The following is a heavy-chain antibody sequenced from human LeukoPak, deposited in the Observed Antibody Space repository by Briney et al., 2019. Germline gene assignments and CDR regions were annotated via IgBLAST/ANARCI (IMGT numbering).Heavy chain of an antibody. CDR3: ARVLRNTYYYYYYMDV. J-gene: IGHJ6*03. CDR2: ISSSGSTI. V-gene: IGHV3-11*01. D-gene: IGHD4-11*01. CDR1: GFTFSDYY. Sequence: GGSLRLSCAASGFTFSDYYMSWIRQAPGKGLEWVSYISSSGSTIYYADSVKGRFTISRDNAKNSLYLQMNSLRAEDTAVYYCARVLRNTYYYYYYMDVWGKGTTVTVSS.